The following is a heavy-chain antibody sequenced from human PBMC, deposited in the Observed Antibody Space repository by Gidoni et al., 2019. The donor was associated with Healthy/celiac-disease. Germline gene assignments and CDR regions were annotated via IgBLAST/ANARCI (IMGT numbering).Heavy chain of an antibody. V-gene: IGHV3-23*01. Sequence: EVQLLESGGGLVQPGGSLRLSCEASGFPFSSYAMSWVRQAPGKGLEWVSAISGSGGSTYYADSVKGRFTISRDNSKNTLYLQMNSLRAEDTAVYYCAKEWLVRTLWELAYGMDVWGQGTTVTVSS. D-gene: IGHD6-19*01. J-gene: IGHJ6*02. CDR2: ISGSGGST. CDR1: GFPFSSYA. CDR3: AKEWLVRTLWELAYGMDV.